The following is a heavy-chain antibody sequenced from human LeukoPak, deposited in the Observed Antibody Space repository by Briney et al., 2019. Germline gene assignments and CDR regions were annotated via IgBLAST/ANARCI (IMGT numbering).Heavy chain of an antibody. CDR1: GYTFTSYY. Sequence: ASVKVSCKASGYTFTSYYMHWVRQAPGQGLEWMGIINPSGGSTSYAQKFQGRVTMTRDTSTSTVYMALSSLRSEDTAVYYCARNSGKYCYDWDNWFDPWGQGTLVTVSS. CDR2: INPSGGST. CDR3: ARNSGKYCYDWDNWFDP. V-gene: IGHV1-46*03. J-gene: IGHJ5*02. D-gene: IGHD3-22*01.